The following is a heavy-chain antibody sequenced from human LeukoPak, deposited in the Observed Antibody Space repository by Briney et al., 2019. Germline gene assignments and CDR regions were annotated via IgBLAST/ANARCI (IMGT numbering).Heavy chain of an antibody. Sequence: SQTLSLTCTVSVGSISSSSYYWGWIRQPPGKGLEWIGSIYYSGSTYYNPSLKSRVTISVDTSKNPFSLKLSSGTAADTAVYYCARERGNYDILTGFYPGNWFDPWGQGNLVTVSS. D-gene: IGHD3-9*01. CDR3: ARERGNYDILTGFYPGNWFDP. J-gene: IGHJ5*02. CDR2: IYYSGST. CDR1: VGSISSSSYY. V-gene: IGHV4-39*02.